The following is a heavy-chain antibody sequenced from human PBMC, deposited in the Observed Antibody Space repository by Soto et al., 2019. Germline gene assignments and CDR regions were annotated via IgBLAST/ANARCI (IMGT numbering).Heavy chain of an antibody. CDR1: GGSFSGYY. Sequence: QVQLQQWGAGLLKPSETLSLTCAVYGGSFSGYYWSWIRQPPGKGLEWIGEINHSGSTNYNPSLKIRVTISVDTSKNQFSLKLSSVTAADTAVYYCARGKGSGWYFDYWGQGTLVTVSS. J-gene: IGHJ4*02. CDR3: ARGKGSGWYFDY. V-gene: IGHV4-34*01. D-gene: IGHD6-19*01. CDR2: INHSGST.